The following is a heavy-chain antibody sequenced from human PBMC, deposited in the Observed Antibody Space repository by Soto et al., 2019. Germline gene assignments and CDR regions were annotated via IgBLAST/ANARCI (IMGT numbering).Heavy chain of an antibody. D-gene: IGHD3-16*02. CDR1: GGSISTGGYY. Sequence: QVQLQESGPGLVKPSQTLSLTCTVAGGSISTGGYYWTWIRQHPGKGLEWIGYIYYSGSTYYNPSLKSRVTISVDTSKNQFSLKQSSVTAADTAVYYCARGLSLTLFDNWGQGTLVTVSS. CDR2: IYYSGST. CDR3: ARGLSLTLFDN. V-gene: IGHV4-31*03. J-gene: IGHJ4*02.